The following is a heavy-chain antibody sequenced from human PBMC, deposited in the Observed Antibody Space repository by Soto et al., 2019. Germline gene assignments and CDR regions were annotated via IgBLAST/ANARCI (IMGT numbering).Heavy chain of an antibody. CDR2: ISWNRGSI. J-gene: IGHJ4*02. CDR1: GFTLDDYA. Sequence: EVQLAESGGGSVLPGRSLRLSCAASGFTLDDYAMHWVRQAPGKGLGWVAGISWNRGSIGYADSVRGRFTISRDNAKNYLYLQMNSLSAEDAALYYCASGRGYDILTGYYPYFDYWGQGTLVTVSS. D-gene: IGHD3-9*01. V-gene: IGHV3-9*01. CDR3: ASGRGYDILTGYYPYFDY.